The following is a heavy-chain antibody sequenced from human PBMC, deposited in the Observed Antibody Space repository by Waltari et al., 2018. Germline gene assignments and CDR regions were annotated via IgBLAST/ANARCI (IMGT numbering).Heavy chain of an antibody. D-gene: IGHD6-6*01. CDR2: IIPIFGTA. CDR1: GGTFSSYA. CDR3: ARVLIAARPPFDY. J-gene: IGHJ4*02. Sequence: QVQLVQAGAEVKKPGSSVKVSCKASGGTFSSYASSWVRQAPGQGLEWRGGIIPIFGTANYAQKFQGRVTITADESPSTASMELSSLRSADTAVYYCARVLIAARPPFDYWGQGTLVTVSS. V-gene: IGHV1-69*13.